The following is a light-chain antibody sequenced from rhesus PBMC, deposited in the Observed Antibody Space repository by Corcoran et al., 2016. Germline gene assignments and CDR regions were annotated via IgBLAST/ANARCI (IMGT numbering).Light chain of an antibody. CDR2: EVS. CDR1: QSLLHSNGYTY. Sequence: DIVMTQTPLSLSVTPGEPASISCRSSQSLLHSNGYTYLHWSLQKPGQSPPLLIYEVSNRASGVPARVIGSGSSTDFKLKISRVEDEDVGVYYCEQTLQTPWTFGQGTKVEIK. CDR3: EQTLQTPWT. V-gene: IGKV2-78*01. J-gene: IGKJ1*01.